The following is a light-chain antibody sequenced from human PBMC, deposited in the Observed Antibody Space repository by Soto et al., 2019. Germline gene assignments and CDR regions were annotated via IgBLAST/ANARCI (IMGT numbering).Light chain of an antibody. Sequence: DIQRTQSPSSLSASVGYRFTISGRASQKINKYLNWYQQKPGKAPKLLIYGASSLQSGVPSRFSGSGSGTDFTLTISSLQPEDFATYYCQQIYGNSITFGQGTRLEIK. CDR1: QKINKY. CDR3: QQIYGNSIT. CDR2: GAS. V-gene: IGKV1-39*01. J-gene: IGKJ5*01.